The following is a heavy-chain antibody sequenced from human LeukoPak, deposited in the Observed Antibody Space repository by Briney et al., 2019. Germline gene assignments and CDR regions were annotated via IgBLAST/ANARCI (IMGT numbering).Heavy chain of an antibody. J-gene: IGHJ3*02. CDR1: GGPISGYF. D-gene: IGHD3-16*01. CDR3: ARSGGGLQFNI. Sequence: SETLSLTCTVSGGPISGYFWNWIRQPPGKGLEWVGYIYSSGNTNYNPSLKSRVTTSVDTSKNQFSLKLTSVTATDTAMYYCARSGGGLQFNIWGQGTMVTVSS. CDR2: IYSSGNT. V-gene: IGHV4-59*01.